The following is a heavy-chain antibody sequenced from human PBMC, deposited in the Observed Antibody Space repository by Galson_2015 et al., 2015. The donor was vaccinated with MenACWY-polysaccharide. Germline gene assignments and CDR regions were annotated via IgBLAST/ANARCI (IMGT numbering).Heavy chain of an antibody. J-gene: IGHJ6*03. V-gene: IGHV6-1*01. CDR1: GDSVSSDSAA. CDR3: AREPKQLPAPYSYYFLMDV. D-gene: IGHD2-2*01. Sequence: CAISGDSVSSDSAAWNWIRESPSRGLEWLGRTYYRSKWNNDYAVSVKSRITITPDTSNNQVSLQLLSVTPEDTGVYFCAREPKQLPAPYSYYFLMDVWGKGTAVTVSS. CDR2: TYYRSKWNN.